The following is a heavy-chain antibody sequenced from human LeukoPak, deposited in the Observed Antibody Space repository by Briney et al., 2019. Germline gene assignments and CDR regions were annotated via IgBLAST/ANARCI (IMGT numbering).Heavy chain of an antibody. CDR1: GYTFTGYY. J-gene: IGHJ4*02. D-gene: IGHD1-26*01. CDR3: ARDIVGATTLLID. V-gene: IGHV1-2*02. CDR2: INPNSGGT. Sequence: ASVKVSCKASGYTFTGYYMHWVRQAPGQGLEWMGWINPNSGGTNYAQKFQGRVTMTRDTSISTAYMELSRLRSDDTAVYYCARDIVGATTLLIDWGQGTLVTVSS.